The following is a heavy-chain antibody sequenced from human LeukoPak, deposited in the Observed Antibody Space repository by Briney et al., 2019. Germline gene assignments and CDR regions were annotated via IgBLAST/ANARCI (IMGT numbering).Heavy chain of an antibody. D-gene: IGHD2-2*01. V-gene: IGHV3-33*01. CDR1: GFTFTNYG. CDR3: ARDDCSTTPCYAY. CDR2: IWYDGSKT. J-gene: IGHJ4*02. Sequence: SGGSLRLSCTTSGFTFTNYGINWVRQAPGKGLEWVAAIWYDGSKTSYTDSVKGRFTVSRDISKNTVYLQMNGLKAEDTAAYYCARDDCSTTPCYAYWGQGTLVTVSS.